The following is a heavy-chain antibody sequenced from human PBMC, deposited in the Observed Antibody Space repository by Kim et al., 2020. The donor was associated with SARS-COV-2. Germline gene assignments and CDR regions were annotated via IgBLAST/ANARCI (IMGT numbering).Heavy chain of an antibody. CDR2: IDCDNGNT. CDR3: PGGFYFDY. J-gene: IGHJ4*02. CDR1: GHTFTRDS. D-gene: IGHD3-16*01. Sequence: ASVKVSCKTSGHTFTRDSIHWVRQAPGQGLEWMGCIDCDNGNTIYSQKFQGRVTFTTDTSASTAYMELSILRSEDSAVYYCPGGFYFDYWGQGTLVTVSS. V-gene: IGHV1-3*01.